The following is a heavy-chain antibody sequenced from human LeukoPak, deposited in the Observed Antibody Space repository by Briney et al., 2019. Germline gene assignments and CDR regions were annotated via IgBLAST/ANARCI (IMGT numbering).Heavy chain of an antibody. D-gene: IGHD3-10*01. Sequence: GASVKVSCKVSGNTLTELSMHWVRQVPGKGLEWMGGFDPGHGETIYAQKFQGRVTMTEDTSTDTAYMELSSLKSEDTAVYYCATEADGSLTVWGKGTMVTVSS. CDR3: ATEADGSLTV. V-gene: IGHV1-24*01. CDR2: FDPGHGET. CDR1: GNTLTELS. J-gene: IGHJ6*04.